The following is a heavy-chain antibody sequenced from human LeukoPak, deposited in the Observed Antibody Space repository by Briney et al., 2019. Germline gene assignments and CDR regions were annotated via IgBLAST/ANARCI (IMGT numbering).Heavy chain of an antibody. CDR3: AKDAAGPEY. CDR1: GLTFSDYS. CDR2: ISAGGGST. D-gene: IGHD6-13*01. J-gene: IGHJ4*02. V-gene: IGHV3-23*01. Sequence: GGSLRLSCAASGLTFSDYSMTWVRQAPGKGLFWVSGISAGGGSTYYADSVKGRFTISRDNSTNTLYLQMNSLRAEDTAVYYCAKDAAGPEYWGQGTLVTVSS.